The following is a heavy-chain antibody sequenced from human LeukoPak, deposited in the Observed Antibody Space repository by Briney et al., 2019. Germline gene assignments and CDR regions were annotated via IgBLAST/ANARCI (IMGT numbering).Heavy chain of an antibody. V-gene: IGHV3-11*01. CDR1: GLTFNDYS. Sequence: GGSLRLSCAASGLTFNDYSMSWIRQAPGKGLEWVSYINSRGKTIYYADSVKGRFTISRDNAKSSLYLQMNSLRAEDTAVYYCAKSSYYDSSGYYREYYFDYWGQGTLVTVSS. J-gene: IGHJ4*02. CDR3: AKSSYYDSSGYYREYYFDY. D-gene: IGHD3-22*01. CDR2: INSRGKTI.